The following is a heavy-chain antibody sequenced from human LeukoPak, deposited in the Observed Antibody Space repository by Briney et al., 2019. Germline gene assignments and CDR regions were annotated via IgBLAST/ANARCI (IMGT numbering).Heavy chain of an antibody. CDR2: IYYSGST. CDR3: ARRGTTSREY. V-gene: IGHV4-39*01. Sequence: SETLSLTCTVSGGSTSSSNYYWDWIRQPPGKGLEWIGSIYYSGSTYYNPSLKSRVTISVDTSKNQFSLKLSSVTAPDTAVYFCARRGTTSREYWGQGTLVTVSS. D-gene: IGHD1-7*01. CDR1: GGSTSSSNYY. J-gene: IGHJ4*02.